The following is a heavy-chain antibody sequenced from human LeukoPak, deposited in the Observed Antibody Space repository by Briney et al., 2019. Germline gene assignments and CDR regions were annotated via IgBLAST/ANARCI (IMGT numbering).Heavy chain of an antibody. CDR1: GGSMRSSSDY. Sequence: SETLSLTCTVSGGSMRSSSDYWGWIRQPPGKGLEWIGNVHSIGNTYYNPSLKSRVTISVDTSKNQFSLKLNSVSAADTAVYYCAKSYSSVFYYYMDVWGRGTTVTVSS. D-gene: IGHD6-19*01. V-gene: IGHV4-39*01. CDR2: VHSIGNT. J-gene: IGHJ6*03. CDR3: AKSYSSVFYYYMDV.